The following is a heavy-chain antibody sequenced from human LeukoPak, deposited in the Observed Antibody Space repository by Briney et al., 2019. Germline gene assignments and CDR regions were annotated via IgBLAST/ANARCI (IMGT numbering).Heavy chain of an antibody. CDR3: ARDRSPANFDY. CDR2: ISSSSTYI. J-gene: IGHJ4*02. V-gene: IGHV3-21*01. CDR1: GFTFSSYT. Sequence: GGSLRLSCAASGFTFSSYTMNWVRQAPGKGLEWVSSISSSSTYINYADSVKGRFTISRDNAKNSLYLQMNSLRAEDTAVYYCARDRSPANFDYWGQGTLVTVSS.